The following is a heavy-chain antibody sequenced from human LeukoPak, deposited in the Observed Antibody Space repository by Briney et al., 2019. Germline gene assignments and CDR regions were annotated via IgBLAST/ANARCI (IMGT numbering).Heavy chain of an antibody. Sequence: SETLSLTCTVSGGSISSYYWSWIRQPPGKGLEWIGYISYSGSTNYNPSLKSRVTISVDTSKNQFSLKLNSVTAAGTAVYYCARGEPYYYGSGTLVDYFDYWGQGTLVTVSS. J-gene: IGHJ4*02. CDR1: GGSISSYY. V-gene: IGHV4-59*01. CDR2: ISYSGST. CDR3: ARGEPYYYGSGTLVDYFDY. D-gene: IGHD3-10*01.